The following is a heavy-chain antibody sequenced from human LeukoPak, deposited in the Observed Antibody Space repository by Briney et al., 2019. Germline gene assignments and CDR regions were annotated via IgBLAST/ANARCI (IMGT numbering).Heavy chain of an antibody. CDR2: LSPDGRSS. Sequence: GGSLRLSCAASGFTFSTYWMHWVRQAPGKGLVWVSRLSPDGRSSVYADSVKGRFTVSRDNAKNTLYLQMNSLRAEDMAMYYCARGDYGGPWGYWGQGTLVTVSS. CDR3: ARGDYGGPWGY. D-gene: IGHD4-23*01. CDR1: GFTFSTYW. V-gene: IGHV3-74*01. J-gene: IGHJ4*02.